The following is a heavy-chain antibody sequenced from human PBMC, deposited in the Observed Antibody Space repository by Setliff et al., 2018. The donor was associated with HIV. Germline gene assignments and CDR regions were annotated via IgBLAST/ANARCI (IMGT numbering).Heavy chain of an antibody. J-gene: IGHJ4*02. V-gene: IGHV3-11*05. CDR1: GFTFSDYY. CDR2: ISSSSSYT. Sequence: PGGSLRLSCAASGFTFSDYYMSWIRQAPGKGLKWVSYISSSSSYTNYADSVKGRVTISRDNAKNSLYLQLNGLRAEDTAVYYCARDTGQRVYYFDSWGQGTLVTVSS. CDR3: ARDTGQRVYYFDS. D-gene: IGHD3-16*01.